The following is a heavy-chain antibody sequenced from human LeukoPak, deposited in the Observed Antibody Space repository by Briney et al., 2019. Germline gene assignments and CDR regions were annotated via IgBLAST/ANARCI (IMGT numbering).Heavy chain of an antibody. Sequence: SETLSLTCTVSGGSISSYYWSWIRQPPGKGLEWIGYIYTSGSTNYNPSLKSRVTISVDTSKNQFSLKLSSVTAADTAMYYCARQERSNYDFWSGYYTQDRSPGYMDVWGKGTTVTVSS. CDR1: GGSISSYY. CDR2: IYTSGST. D-gene: IGHD3-3*01. J-gene: IGHJ6*03. V-gene: IGHV4-4*09. CDR3: ARQERSNYDFWSGYYTQDRSPGYMDV.